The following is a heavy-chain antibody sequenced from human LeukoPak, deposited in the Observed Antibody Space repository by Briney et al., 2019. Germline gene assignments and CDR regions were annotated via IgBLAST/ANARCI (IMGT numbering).Heavy chain of an antibody. CDR2: IGGSDGRT. J-gene: IGHJ6*03. D-gene: IGHD3-16*01. CDR3: AKDSSSYAWGYMDV. Sequence: QPGGSLRLSCAASGFTFSTYAMSWVRQAPGKGLERVSLIGGSDGRTRYADSVKGRFTISRDNSKNTLYLEMNSLRAEDTAVYYCAKDSSSYAWGYMDVWGKGTTVTIS. CDR1: GFTFSTYA. V-gene: IGHV3-23*01.